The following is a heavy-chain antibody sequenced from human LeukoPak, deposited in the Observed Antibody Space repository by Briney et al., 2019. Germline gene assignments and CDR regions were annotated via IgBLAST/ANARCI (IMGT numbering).Heavy chain of an antibody. Sequence: SETLSLLCTVSGGPISSSYQSFIRQPAGNRLKRLRRISPSAPTNYNPSLKSRVTMSVDTSKNQFSLKLSSVTAADTAVYYCARDYAQYSSGWSIGDYYYGMDVWGQGTTVTVSS. CDR2: ISPSAPT. CDR3: ARDYAQYSSGWSIGDYYYGMDV. V-gene: IGHV4-4*07. CDR1: GGPISSSY. D-gene: IGHD6-19*01. J-gene: IGHJ6*02.